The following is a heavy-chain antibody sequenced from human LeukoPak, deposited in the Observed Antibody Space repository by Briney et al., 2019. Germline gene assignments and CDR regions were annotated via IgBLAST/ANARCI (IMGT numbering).Heavy chain of an antibody. CDR1: GFTFISYW. V-gene: IGHV3-33*08. CDR3: ARDLDTSGYYSYFDP. CDR2: IWYDGSNV. Sequence: GSLRLSCAASGFTFISYWMSWVRQAPGKGLEWVGVIWYDGSNVKYPDSVKGRFTISRDNSKNMMYLQMNSLRAEDKAGDYWARDLDTSGYYSYFDPWGQGPLVPVSS. J-gene: IGHJ5*02. D-gene: IGHD3-22*01.